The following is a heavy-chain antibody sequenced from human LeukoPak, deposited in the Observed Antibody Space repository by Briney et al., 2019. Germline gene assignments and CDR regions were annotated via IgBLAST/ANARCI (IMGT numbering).Heavy chain of an antibody. CDR3: ARGEHDFWSGYYLGFDP. CDR2: IYYSGST. J-gene: IGHJ5*02. Sequence: SQTLSLTCTVSGGSISRGDYYWSWIRQPPGKGLEWIGYIYYSGSTYYNPSLKSRVTISVDTSKNQFSLKLSSVTAADTAVYYCARGEHDFWSGYYLGFDPWGQGTLVTVSS. D-gene: IGHD3-3*01. V-gene: IGHV4-30-4*01. CDR1: GGSISRGDYY.